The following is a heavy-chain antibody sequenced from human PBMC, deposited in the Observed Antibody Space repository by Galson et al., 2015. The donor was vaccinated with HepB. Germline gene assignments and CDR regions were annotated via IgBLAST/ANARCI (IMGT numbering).Heavy chain of an antibody. CDR1: GFTFSSYA. Sequence: SLRLSCAASGFTFSSYAMHWVRQAPGKGLEWVAVISYDGSNKYYADSVKGRFTISRDNSKNTLYLQMNSLRAEDTAVYYCARDLGWWTRHYCSGGSCYSSNDYWGQGTLVTVSS. CDR3: ARDLGWWTRHYCSGGSCYSSNDY. CDR2: ISYDGSNK. V-gene: IGHV3-30*04. D-gene: IGHD2-15*01. J-gene: IGHJ4*02.